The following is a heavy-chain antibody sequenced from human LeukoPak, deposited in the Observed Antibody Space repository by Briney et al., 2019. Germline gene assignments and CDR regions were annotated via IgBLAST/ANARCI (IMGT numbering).Heavy chain of an antibody. V-gene: IGHV1-2*02. CDR1: GYTFTGYY. Sequence: GASVKVSCKASGYTFTGYYMHWVRQAPGQGLEWMGWINPNSGGTNYAQKFQGRVTMTRDTSISTAYMELSRLRSDDTAVYYCASALNYDIFTGDHDSFDLWGQGTLVTVSS. D-gene: IGHD3-9*01. CDR3: ASALNYDIFTGDHDSFDL. J-gene: IGHJ3*01. CDR2: INPNSGGT.